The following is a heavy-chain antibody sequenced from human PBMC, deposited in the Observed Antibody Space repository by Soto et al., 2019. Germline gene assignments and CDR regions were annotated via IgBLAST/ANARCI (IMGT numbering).Heavy chain of an antibody. CDR2: IDPSDSYT. V-gene: IGHV5-10-1*01. J-gene: IGHJ1*01. Sequence: GESLKISCNGSGYSFTNYWISWVRQMPGKGLEWMGKIDPSDSYTKYNPSFQGHVTISADKSISTAHLQWSSLEASDTAMYYCARHAYYESGTSHLSHWGQGSLVTVSS. CDR3: ARHAYYESGTSHLSH. D-gene: IGHD3-10*01. CDR1: GYSFTNYW.